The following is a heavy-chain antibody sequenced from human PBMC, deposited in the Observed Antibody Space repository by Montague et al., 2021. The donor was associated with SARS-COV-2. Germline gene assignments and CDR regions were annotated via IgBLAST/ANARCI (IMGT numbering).Heavy chain of an antibody. CDR2: IYYSASS. CDR3: ASQSESYYNYFDL. J-gene: IGHJ4*02. D-gene: IGHD1-26*01. V-gene: IGHV4-31*01. CDR1: GGSISSAYCY. Sequence: TLSLTCSVSGGSISSAYCYWSWLRPHPGMGLMLIVYIYYSASSFSNPSLQNPLTISVATSKYRFSLRLMSVTAADMSIYFCASQSESYYNYFDLWGQGTLVTVSS.